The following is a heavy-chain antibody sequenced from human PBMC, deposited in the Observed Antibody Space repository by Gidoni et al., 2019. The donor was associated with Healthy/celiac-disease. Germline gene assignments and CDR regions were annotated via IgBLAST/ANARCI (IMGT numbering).Heavy chain of an antibody. Sequence: QVQLVESVGGVVQPGRSLRLSCAASGFTFSSYGRHCVRQVPGKGLEWVAVIWYDGSNKYYADSVKGRVTISRDNSKNTMYLQMNSLRAEETAVYYCAREMGAFGLLEWFFDYWGQGTLVTVSS. J-gene: IGHJ4*02. CDR3: AREMGAFGLLEWFFDY. CDR2: IWYDGSNK. V-gene: IGHV3-33*01. D-gene: IGHD3-3*01. CDR1: GFTFSSYG.